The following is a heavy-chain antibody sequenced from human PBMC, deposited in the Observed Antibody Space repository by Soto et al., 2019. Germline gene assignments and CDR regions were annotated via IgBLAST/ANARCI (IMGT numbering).Heavy chain of an antibody. Sequence: QVQLQESGPGLVKPSQTLSLTCSVSGCSISSGCYYWSWIRQHPGKGWEWIGYIYYSGSTYSNPSLKSRVTRSVDTAKNPFSLKLSSVSAADTAVYYCARSLEGQFDYWGQGTLVTVSS. CDR1: GCSISSGCYY. CDR2: IYYSGST. D-gene: IGHD3-3*01. CDR3: ARSLEGQFDY. V-gene: IGHV4-31*03. J-gene: IGHJ4*02.